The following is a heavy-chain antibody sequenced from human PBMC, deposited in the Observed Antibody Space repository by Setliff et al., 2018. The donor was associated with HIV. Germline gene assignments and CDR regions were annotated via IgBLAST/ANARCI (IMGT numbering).Heavy chain of an antibody. D-gene: IGHD3-22*01. V-gene: IGHV4-34*01. J-gene: IGHJ6*03. CDR2: AIHSGIT. CDR1: GGSVSAYE. Sequence: SETLSLTCGVYGGSVSAYEWRWIRQPPGKGLEWIGEAIHSGITYNPSLKSRVTISVDTSKNQFSLKLSSVTAADTAFYYCARGFSGDYLFTGYLDVWGKGTTVTVSS. CDR3: ARGFSGDYLFTGYLDV.